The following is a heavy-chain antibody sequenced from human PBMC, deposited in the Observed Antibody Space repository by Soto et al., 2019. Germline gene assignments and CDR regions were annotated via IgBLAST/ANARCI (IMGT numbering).Heavy chain of an antibody. D-gene: IGHD1-26*01. V-gene: IGHV1-3*01. CDR3: ASGYSGSAEGTPDY. J-gene: IGHJ4*02. CDR2: INAVNGNT. CDR1: GYTFTNYA. Sequence: QVQLVQSGAEVKKPGASVKVSCKASGYTFTNYAMHWVRQAPGQRLEWMGWINAVNGNTKYSQKFQGRVTITRDTSASTAYMELSSLRSEDTAVYYRASGYSGSAEGTPDYWGQGTLVTVSS.